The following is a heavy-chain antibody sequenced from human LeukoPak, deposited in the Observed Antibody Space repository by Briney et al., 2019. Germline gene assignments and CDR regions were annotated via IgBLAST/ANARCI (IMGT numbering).Heavy chain of an antibody. CDR1: GFTFSSYS. D-gene: IGHD3-10*01. Sequence: GGSLRLSCAASGFTFSSYSMNWVRQAPGKGLEWVSSISSSSSYIYYADSVKGRFTISRDNAKNTLYLQMNSLRAEDAAVYYCARGLTMLRGLTHYYYYAMGVWGQGTTVTVSS. J-gene: IGHJ6*02. CDR2: ISSSSSYI. V-gene: IGHV3-21*01. CDR3: ARGLTMLRGLTHYYYYAMGV.